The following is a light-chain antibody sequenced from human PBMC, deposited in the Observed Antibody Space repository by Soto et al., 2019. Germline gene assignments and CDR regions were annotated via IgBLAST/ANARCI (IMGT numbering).Light chain of an antibody. J-gene: IGKJ1*01. V-gene: IGKV3-11*01. CDR3: QQGSSWLWT. Sequence: EIVLTQSPATLSLSPGERATLSCRASQSVSNSLAWYQQKPGQAPRLLISDASNRVTGIPARFSGSGSGTDFTLTISSLEPEDFAVYYCQQGSSWLWTFGQGTKVEIK. CDR1: QSVSNS. CDR2: DAS.